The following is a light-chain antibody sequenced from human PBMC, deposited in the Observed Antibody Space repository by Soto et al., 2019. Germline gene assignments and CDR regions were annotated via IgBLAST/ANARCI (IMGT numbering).Light chain of an antibody. CDR1: TSNIGSHY. Sequence: QSVLTQPPSASGTPEQRVTLSCSGSTSNIGSHYVYCYQQLPGTAPKLLIYRTDQRPSGVPDRFSGSKSDTSASLAISGLRSEDEGDYYCASWDDSLSSVVFGGGTKLTVL. J-gene: IGLJ2*01. V-gene: IGLV1-47*01. CDR2: RTD. CDR3: ASWDDSLSSVV.